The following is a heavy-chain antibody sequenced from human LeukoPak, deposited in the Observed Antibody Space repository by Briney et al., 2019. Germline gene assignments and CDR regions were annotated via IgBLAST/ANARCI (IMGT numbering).Heavy chain of an antibody. CDR1: GGSISSYY. D-gene: IGHD3-10*01. V-gene: IGHV4-4*07. J-gene: IGHJ5*02. CDR3: ARGVLLWRWFDP. Sequence: SETLSLTCTVSGGSISSYYWSWIRQPAGKGLEWIGRIYSSGSTNYNPSLKSRVTMSLDTSKNQFSLKLSSVTAADTAVYYCARGVLLWRWFDPWGQGTLVTVSS. CDR2: IYSSGST.